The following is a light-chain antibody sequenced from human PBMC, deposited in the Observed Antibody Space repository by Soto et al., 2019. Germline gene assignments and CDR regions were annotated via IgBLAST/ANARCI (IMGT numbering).Light chain of an antibody. CDR2: DVS. J-gene: IGLJ1*01. Sequence: QSALTQPASLSGSPGQSIAISCTGTSSDIGAYNWVSWYQQHPGKAPKLMIYDVSYRPSGVSNRFSGSISGNTASLTISGLQAEDEAVYYCSSYTRSDTYVFGSGTKVTVL. CDR1: SSDIGAYNW. CDR3: SSYTRSDTYV. V-gene: IGLV2-14*03.